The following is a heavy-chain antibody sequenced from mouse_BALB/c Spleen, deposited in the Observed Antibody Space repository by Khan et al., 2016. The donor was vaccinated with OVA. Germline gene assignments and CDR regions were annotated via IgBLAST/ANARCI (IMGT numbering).Heavy chain of an antibody. V-gene: IGHV5-12-2*01. CDR2: ISHGGSSA. CDR3: TRPSTTEYDYGMDY. J-gene: IGHJ4*01. Sequence: EVELVESGGGLVQPGGSLKLSCAASGFTFSSYTMSWVRQTPDKRLEWVAFISHGGSSAYYPDTVKGRFTSSRDNAKNTLYLQMSSLKSEDTAMYYCTRPSTTEYDYGMDYWGQGTSVTGSS. CDR1: GFTFSSYT. D-gene: IGHD1-1*01.